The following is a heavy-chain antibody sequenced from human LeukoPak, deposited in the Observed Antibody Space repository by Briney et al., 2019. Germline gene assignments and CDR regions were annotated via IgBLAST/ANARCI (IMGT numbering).Heavy chain of an antibody. CDR3: ARHYYPSGTYYKNYNSGMDV. CDR2: IYPDDSET. Sequence: GESLKISCKGSGYSFTSYWIGWVRQMPGKGPEWMGIIYPDDSETRYSPSFQGQVTISADKSISTAYLQWRSVKASDTAIYYCARHYYPSGTYYKNYNSGMDVWGQGTTVAVSS. V-gene: IGHV5-51*01. D-gene: IGHD3-10*01. CDR1: GYSFTSYW. J-gene: IGHJ6*02.